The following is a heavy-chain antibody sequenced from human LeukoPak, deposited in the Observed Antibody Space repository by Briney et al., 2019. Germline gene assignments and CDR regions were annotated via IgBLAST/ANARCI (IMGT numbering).Heavy chain of an antibody. V-gene: IGHV3-23*01. Sequence: GGSLRLSCAASGFSFSSYAMSWVRQAPGKGLEWVSSITSGDSTYYADSVKGRFTLSRDNSKNALYLQMNSLRAEDTAVYYCAKTDREYYYDSSGYYYDDYWGQGTLVTVSS. CDR3: AKTDREYYYDSSGYYYDDY. CDR2: ITSGDST. CDR1: GFSFSSYA. J-gene: IGHJ4*02. D-gene: IGHD3-22*01.